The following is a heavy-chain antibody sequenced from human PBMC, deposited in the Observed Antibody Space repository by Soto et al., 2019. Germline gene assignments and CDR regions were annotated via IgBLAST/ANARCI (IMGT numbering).Heavy chain of an antibody. Sequence: GGSLRLSCAASGFTFSTYSMNWVRQAPGKGLEWVSSISSSSSYIYYADSVKGRFTVSRVNAKNSLYLQMNSLRAEDTAVYFFARAALLATIRPTTNSAFDIWGQGTMVTVSS. CDR2: ISSSSSYI. V-gene: IGHV3-21*06. CDR3: ARAALLATIRPTTNSAFDI. J-gene: IGHJ3*02. CDR1: GFTFSTYS.